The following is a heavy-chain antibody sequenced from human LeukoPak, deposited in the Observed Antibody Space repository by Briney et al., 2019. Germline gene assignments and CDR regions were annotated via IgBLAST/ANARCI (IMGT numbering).Heavy chain of an antibody. CDR2: ISYDGSNK. CDR3: ARETFYYYDSSGYFDY. J-gene: IGHJ4*02. V-gene: IGHV3-30*04. Sequence: GGSLRLSCAASGSTFSSYAMHWVRQAPGEGLEWVAVISYDGSNKYYADSVKGRFTIPRDNSKNTLYLQMNSLRAEDTAVYYCARETFYYYDSSGYFDYWGQGTLVSVSS. CDR1: GSTFSSYA. D-gene: IGHD3-22*01.